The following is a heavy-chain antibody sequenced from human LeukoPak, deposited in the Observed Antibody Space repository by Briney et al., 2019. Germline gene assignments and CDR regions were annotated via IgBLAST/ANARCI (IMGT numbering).Heavy chain of an antibody. CDR2: INPSGGT. D-gene: IGHD3-16*01. V-gene: IGHV4-34*01. J-gene: IGHJ3*02. Sequence: PSETLSLTCAVSGGSISSYYWSWIRQPPGKGLEWIGEINPSGGTGYYPSLKSRVTISVDTSKNQFSLKLTSVTAADTAMYYCAKHAPGGHKTFEMWGQGTMVTVSS. CDR3: AKHAPGGHKTFEM. CDR1: GGSISSYY.